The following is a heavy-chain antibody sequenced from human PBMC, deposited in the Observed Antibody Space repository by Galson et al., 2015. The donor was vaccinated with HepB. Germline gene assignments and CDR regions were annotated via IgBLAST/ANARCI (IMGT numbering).Heavy chain of an antibody. CDR1: GGTFSSYA. V-gene: IGHV1-69*04. CDR2: IIPILGIA. CDR3: ARPNPTKVGFGVVINGWFDP. D-gene: IGHD3-3*01. J-gene: IGHJ5*02. Sequence: SVKVSCKASGGTFSSYAISWVRQAPGQGLEWMGRIIPILGIANYAQKFQGRVTITADKSTSTAYMELSSLRSEDTTVYYCARPNPTKVGFGVVINGWFDPWGQGTLVTVSS.